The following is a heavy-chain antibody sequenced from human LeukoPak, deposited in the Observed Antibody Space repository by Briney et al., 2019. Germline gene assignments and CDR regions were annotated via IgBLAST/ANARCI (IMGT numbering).Heavy chain of an antibody. V-gene: IGHV3-48*04. CDR2: ISSSSTI. D-gene: IGHD5-24*01. J-gene: IGHJ4*02. CDR1: GFTFSSYS. CDR3: ARGPWLQLPFDY. Sequence: GGSLRLSCAASGFTFSSYSMNWVRQAPGKGLEWVSYISSSSTIYYADSVKGRFTISRDNAKDSLYLQMNSLRAEDTAVYYCARGPWLQLPFDYWGQGTLVTVSS.